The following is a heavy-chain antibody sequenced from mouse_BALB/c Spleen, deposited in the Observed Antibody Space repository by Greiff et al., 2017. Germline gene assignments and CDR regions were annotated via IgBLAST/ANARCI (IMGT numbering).Heavy chain of an antibody. CDR1: GFTFSSYA. J-gene: IGHJ4*01. Sequence: EVMLVESGGGLVKPGGSLKLSCAASGFTFSSYAMSWVRQTPEKRLEWVASISSGGSTYYPDSVKGRFTISRDNARNILYLQMSSLRSEDTAMYYCARGPSHYYGSPYAMDYWGQGTSVTVSS. V-gene: IGHV5-6-5*01. CDR2: ISSGGST. D-gene: IGHD1-1*01. CDR3: ARGPSHYYGSPYAMDY.